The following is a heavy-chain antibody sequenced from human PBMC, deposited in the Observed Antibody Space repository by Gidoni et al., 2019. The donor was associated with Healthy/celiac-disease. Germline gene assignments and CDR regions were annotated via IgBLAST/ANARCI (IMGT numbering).Heavy chain of an antibody. V-gene: IGHV4-39*07. D-gene: IGHD4-17*01. J-gene: IGHJ6*02. CDR3: ARDQSGDYVVYYYGMDV. CDR1: GGSISSSRYY. CDR2: IYYSGST. Sequence: QLQLQESGPGLVKPSETLSLTCTVSGGSISSSRYYCGWIRQPPGKGLEWIGSIYYSGSTYYNPSLKSRVTISVDTSKNQFSLKLSSVTAADTAVYYCARDQSGDYVVYYYGMDVWVQGTTVTVSS.